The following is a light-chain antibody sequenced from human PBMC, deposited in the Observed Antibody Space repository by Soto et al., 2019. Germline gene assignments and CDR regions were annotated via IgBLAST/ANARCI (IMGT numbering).Light chain of an antibody. CDR2: TAS. CDR1: QTISTY. Sequence: DIPMTQSPSSLSASVGDRVTITCRASQTISTYLNWYQQKPEKAPKLLIYTASILQSRVPSRFSGSGSGRDFTLTISSLQPEDFAIYYCQQSHGIPYTFGQGTKLEIK. J-gene: IGKJ2*01. V-gene: IGKV1-39*01. CDR3: QQSHGIPYT.